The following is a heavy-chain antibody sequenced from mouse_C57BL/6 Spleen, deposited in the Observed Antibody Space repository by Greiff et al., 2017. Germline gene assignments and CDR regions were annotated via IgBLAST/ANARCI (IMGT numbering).Heavy chain of an antibody. Sequence: VQLQQPGAELVMPGASVKLSCKASGYTFTSYWMHWVKQRPGQGLEWIGEIDPSDSYTNYNQKFKGKSTLTVDKSSSTAYMQLSSLTSEDSAVYYCARRYSNYGSHAMDYWGQGTSGTVSS. CDR2: IDPSDSYT. CDR3: ARRYSNYGSHAMDY. V-gene: IGHV1-69*01. D-gene: IGHD2-5*01. CDR1: GYTFTSYW. J-gene: IGHJ4*01.